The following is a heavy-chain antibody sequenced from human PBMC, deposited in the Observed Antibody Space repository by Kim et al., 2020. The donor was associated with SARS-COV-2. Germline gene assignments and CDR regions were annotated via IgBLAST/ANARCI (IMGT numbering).Heavy chain of an antibody. J-gene: IGHJ4*02. CDR1: GAAFDDYY. V-gene: IGHV4-59*01. CDR3: ARKRADSSGLIDS. D-gene: IGHD3-22*01. CDR2: IHYIGKD. Sequence: SETLSLTCTVSGAAFDDYYWSWIRQPPGKGLEWIGYIHYIGKDNYNPSLKSRVTISLDGSKNQFSLKLNSVTTADSAVYYCARKRADSSGLIDSWGQGTL.